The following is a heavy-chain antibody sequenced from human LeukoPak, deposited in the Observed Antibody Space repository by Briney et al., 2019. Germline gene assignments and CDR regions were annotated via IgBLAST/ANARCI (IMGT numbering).Heavy chain of an antibody. CDR1: GYSISSGYY. Sequence: PSETLSLTCTVSGYSISSGYYWGWIRQPPGKGLEWIGSIYHSGSTYYNPSLKSRVTISVDTSKNQFSLKLSSVTAADTAVYYCARGYQGFWRPYYYYYMDVWGKGTTVTVSS. CDR2: IYHSGST. CDR3: ARGYQGFWRPYYYYYMDV. V-gene: IGHV4-38-2*02. J-gene: IGHJ6*03. D-gene: IGHD3-3*01.